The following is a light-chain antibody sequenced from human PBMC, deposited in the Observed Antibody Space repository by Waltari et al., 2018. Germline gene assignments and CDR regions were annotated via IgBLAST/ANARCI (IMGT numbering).Light chain of an antibody. CDR1: QSVLSSSNNKNY. CDR3: QQYYSTPVT. V-gene: IGKV4-1*01. J-gene: IGKJ4*01. CDR2: WAS. Sequence: DIVMTQSPDSLAVSLGERATLNCQSSQSVLSSSNNKNYLAWYQQKPGQPPKLVIYWASTRESGVPDRFSGSGSGTDFTLTISSLQAEDVAVYYCQQYYSTPVTFGGGTKLEI.